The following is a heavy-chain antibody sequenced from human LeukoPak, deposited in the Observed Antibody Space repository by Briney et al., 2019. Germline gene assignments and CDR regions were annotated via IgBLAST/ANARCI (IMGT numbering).Heavy chain of an antibody. V-gene: IGHV4-59*08. CDR2: IYYSGST. Sequence: SETLSLTCTVSGGSMSSYYWSWIRQPPGKGLEWMGYIYYSGSTNYNPSLKSRVTISVDTSKNQFSLKLNSVTAADTAVYYCARLGCSGGSCYDDYWGQGTLVTVSS. CDR3: ARLGCSGGSCYDDY. CDR1: GGSMSSYY. D-gene: IGHD2-15*01. J-gene: IGHJ4*02.